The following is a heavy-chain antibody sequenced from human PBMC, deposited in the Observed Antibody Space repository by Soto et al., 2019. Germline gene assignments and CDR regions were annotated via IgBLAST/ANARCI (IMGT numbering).Heavy chain of an antibody. V-gene: IGHV4-4*02. J-gene: IGHJ6*02. Sequence: QVQLQESGPGLVKPSETLSLTCAVYGGSISSNKWWSWVRQPPGKGLEWIGDIYHSGSTNYNPSLKSRVTISLDKSKNQFSLKLTSVTAADSAVYYCARADHIVVVPTSLGAMDVWGQGTTVTVSS. D-gene: IGHD2-2*01. CDR2: IYHSGST. CDR3: ARADHIVVVPTSLGAMDV. CDR1: GGSISSNKW.